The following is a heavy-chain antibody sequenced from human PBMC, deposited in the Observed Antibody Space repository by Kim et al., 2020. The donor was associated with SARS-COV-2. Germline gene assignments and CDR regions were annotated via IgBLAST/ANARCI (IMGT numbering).Heavy chain of an antibody. Sequence: GGSLRLSCAASGFTFSSYAMHWVRQAPGKGLEWVAVISYDGSNKYYADSVKGLFTISRDNAKNTLYLHMNSLRAEDTAVYYCARDFVVVVAATFHYYYGMELWAQGTTVTVSS. J-gene: IGHJ6*02. CDR2: ISYDGSNK. CDR1: GFTFSSYA. CDR3: ARDFVVVVAATFHYYYGMEL. V-gene: IGHV3-30-3*01. D-gene: IGHD2-15*01.